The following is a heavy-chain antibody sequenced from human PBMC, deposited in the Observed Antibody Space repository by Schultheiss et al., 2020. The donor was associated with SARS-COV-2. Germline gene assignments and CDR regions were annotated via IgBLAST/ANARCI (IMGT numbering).Heavy chain of an antibody. CDR2: IYTSGST. Sequence: SETLSLTCTVSGGSISSYYWSWIRQPAGKGLEWIGRIYTSGSTNYNPSLKSRVTMSVDTSKNQFSLKLSSVTAADTAVYYCARSGTYYDYVWGSYRLDYWGQGTLVTVSS. V-gene: IGHV4-4*07. J-gene: IGHJ4*02. CDR1: GGSISSYY. D-gene: IGHD3-16*02. CDR3: ARSGTYYDYVWGSYRLDY.